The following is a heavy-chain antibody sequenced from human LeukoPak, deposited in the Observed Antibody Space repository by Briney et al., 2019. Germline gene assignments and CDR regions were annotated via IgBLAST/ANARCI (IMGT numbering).Heavy chain of an antibody. CDR3: ARDGIAAAGVDY. V-gene: IGHV4-34*01. Sequence: SETLSLTCAVYGGSFSGYYWGWIRQPPGKGLEWIGEINHSGSTNYNPSLKSRVTISVDTSKNQFSLKLSSVTAADTAVYYCARDGIAAAGVDYWGQGTLVTVSS. D-gene: IGHD6-13*01. J-gene: IGHJ4*02. CDR2: INHSGST. CDR1: GGSFSGYY.